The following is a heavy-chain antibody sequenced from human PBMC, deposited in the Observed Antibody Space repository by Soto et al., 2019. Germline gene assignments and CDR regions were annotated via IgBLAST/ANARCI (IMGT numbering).Heavy chain of an antibody. CDR1: GYTFTDYH. CDR3: AREGGSETLQPSYNWFDT. J-gene: IGHJ5*02. CDR2: INANNGGA. Sequence: ASVKVSCKASGYTFTDYHIHWVRQAPGRGLEFMGWINANNGGAGSAQQFQGRVTVTRDTSITTVYMELSNLRSDDTAVYYCAREGGSETLQPSYNWFDTWGQGTLVTVSP. D-gene: IGHD6-25*01. V-gene: IGHV1-2*02.